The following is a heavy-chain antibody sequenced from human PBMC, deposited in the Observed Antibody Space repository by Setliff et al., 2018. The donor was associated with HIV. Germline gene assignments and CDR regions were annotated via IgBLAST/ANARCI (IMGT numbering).Heavy chain of an antibody. CDR1: GESCSGYY. Sequence: PSETLSLTCAVYGESCSGYYWSWIRQPPGKGLEWIGEINHSDTTTYNPSLESRVTISVDTSKNQFSLKLTSVTAADTAVYYCARGGGITWRSYSFDYWVLRLSWSPSPQ. V-gene: IGHV4-34*01. J-gene: IGHJ4*02. CDR2: INHSDTT. CDR3: ARGGGITWRSYSFDY. D-gene: IGHD3-10*01.